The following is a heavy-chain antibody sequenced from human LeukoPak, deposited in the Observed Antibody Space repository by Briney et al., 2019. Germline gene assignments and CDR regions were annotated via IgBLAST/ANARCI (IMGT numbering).Heavy chain of an antibody. CDR3: ARGRRFGGFYYYYMDV. D-gene: IGHD3-16*01. J-gene: IGHJ6*03. V-gene: IGHV1-69*13. CDR1: GGTFSSYA. CDR2: IIPIFGTA. Sequence: SVKVSCKASGGTFSSYAISWVRQAPGQGLEWMGGIIPIFGTANYAQKFQGRVTITADESTSTAYMELSSLRSEDTAVYYCARGRRFGGFYYYYMDVWGKGTTVTISS.